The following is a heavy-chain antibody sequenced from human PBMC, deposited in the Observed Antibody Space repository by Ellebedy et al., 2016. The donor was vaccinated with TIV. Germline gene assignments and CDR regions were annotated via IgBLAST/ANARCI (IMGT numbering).Heavy chain of an antibody. CDR3: ARGAYCSGGSCYSGNTFDI. D-gene: IGHD2-15*01. V-gene: IGHV3-74*01. CDR2: INSDGSST. J-gene: IGHJ3*02. CDR1: GFTFSSFW. Sequence: GESLKISCADSGFTFSSFWMHWVRQAPGKGLVWVSRINSDGSSTTFADSVKGRFTISRDNAKNTLYLQMNSLRVEDTAVYYCARGAYCSGGSCYSGNTFDIWGQGTMVTVSS.